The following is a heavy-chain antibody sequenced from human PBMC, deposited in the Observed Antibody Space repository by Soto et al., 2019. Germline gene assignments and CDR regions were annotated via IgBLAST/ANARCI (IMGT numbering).Heavy chain of an antibody. CDR3: ARRRITMVRGVLGTSWFDP. CDR2: IYYSGST. J-gene: IGHJ5*02. Sequence: SETLSLTCTVSGGSISSSSYYWGWIRQPPGKGLEWIGSIYYSGSTYYNPSLKSRVTISVDTSKNQFSLKLSSVTAADTAVYYCARRRITMVRGVLGTSWFDPWGQGTLVTVSS. CDR1: GGSISSSSYY. D-gene: IGHD3-10*01. V-gene: IGHV4-39*01.